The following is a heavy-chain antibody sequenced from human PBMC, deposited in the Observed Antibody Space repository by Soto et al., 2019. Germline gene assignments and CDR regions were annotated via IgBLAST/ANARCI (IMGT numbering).Heavy chain of an antibody. V-gene: IGHV4-34*01. D-gene: IGHD3-16*02. J-gene: IGHJ4*02. CDR1: GGSFSGYY. CDR3: ASGGRAVIDY. CDR2: INHSGST. Sequence: SETLSLTCAVYGGSFSGYYWSWIRQPPGKGLEWIGEINHSGSTNYNPSLKSRVTISVDTSKNQFSLKLSSVTAADTAVYYCASGGRAVIDYWGQGTLVTVFS.